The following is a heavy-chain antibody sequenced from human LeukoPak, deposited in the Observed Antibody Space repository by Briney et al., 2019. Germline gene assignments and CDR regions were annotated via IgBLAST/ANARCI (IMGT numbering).Heavy chain of an antibody. CDR3: VKEDRGWFGERVNYFDY. J-gene: IGHJ4*02. CDR2: ISSGGGST. Sequence: GGALRLSCAASAFSFSSYSMSWVRPTPGKGLAWVSTISSGGGSTYYADSVKGRFTISRDNSKNTLYLQMNSLRDEDTAVYYCVKEDRGWFGERVNYFDYWGQGTLVTVSS. CDR1: AFSFSSYS. D-gene: IGHD3-10*01. V-gene: IGHV3-23*01.